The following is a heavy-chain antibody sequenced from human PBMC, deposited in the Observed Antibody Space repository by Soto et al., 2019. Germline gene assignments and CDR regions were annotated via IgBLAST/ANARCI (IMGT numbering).Heavy chain of an antibody. Sequence: GGSLRLSCAASGFTFSSYAMSWVRQAPGKGLEWVSAISGSGGSTYYADSVKGRFTISRDNSKNTRYLQMNSLRAEDTAVYYCAKDQLAAAGTYYYYYGMDVWGQGTTVTVSS. CDR3: AKDQLAAAGTYYYYYGMDV. D-gene: IGHD6-13*01. V-gene: IGHV3-23*01. J-gene: IGHJ6*02. CDR2: ISGSGGST. CDR1: GFTFSSYA.